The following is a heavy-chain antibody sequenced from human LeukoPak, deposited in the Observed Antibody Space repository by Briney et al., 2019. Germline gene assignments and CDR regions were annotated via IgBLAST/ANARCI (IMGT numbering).Heavy chain of an antibody. CDR2: IHYSGST. D-gene: IGHD3-22*01. CDR1: GGSISSSSYY. CDR3: ASLSSGYYDNAFDI. Sequence: SETLSLTCTVSGGSISSSSYYWGWIRQPPGKGLEWIGSIHYSGSTNYNPSLKSRVTISVDTSKNQFSLKLSSVTAADTAVYYCASLSSGYYDNAFDIWGQGTMVTVSS. V-gene: IGHV4-39*01. J-gene: IGHJ3*02.